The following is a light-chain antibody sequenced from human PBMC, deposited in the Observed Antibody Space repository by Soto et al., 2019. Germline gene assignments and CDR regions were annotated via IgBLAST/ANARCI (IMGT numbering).Light chain of an antibody. CDR1: QSVSSN. V-gene: IGKV3-15*01. CDR3: QQYNNWIT. J-gene: IGKJ5*01. Sequence: EIGMTQSPAPLSVSPGERVTLSCRASQSVSSNLAWYQQKPGQAPRLLLYGASTRATGIPARFSGSGSGTEFTLTISSLQSEDFAIYYCQQYNNWITFGQGTRLEI. CDR2: GAS.